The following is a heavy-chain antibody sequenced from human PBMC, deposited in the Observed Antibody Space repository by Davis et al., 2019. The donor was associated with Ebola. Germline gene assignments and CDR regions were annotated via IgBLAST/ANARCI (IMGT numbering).Heavy chain of an antibody. J-gene: IGHJ4*02. CDR1: GYSFTNYW. CDR2: IFPGDSDT. Sequence: GESLKISCKGSGYSFTNYWIGWVRQMPGKGLECMGIIFPGDSDTRYRPSFQGQVTISADKSISTAYLQWSSLKASDTAMYYCARGTDGYNPGGYFDSWGQGTLVTVSS. D-gene: IGHD5-24*01. CDR3: ARGTDGYNPGGYFDS. V-gene: IGHV5-51*01.